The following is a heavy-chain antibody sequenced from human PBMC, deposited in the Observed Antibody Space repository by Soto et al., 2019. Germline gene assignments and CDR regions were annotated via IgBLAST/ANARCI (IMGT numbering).Heavy chain of an antibody. V-gene: IGHV3-30*18. CDR2: ITDDGSGK. CDR3: AKDEGRWLSYLDL. J-gene: IGHJ2*01. D-gene: IGHD5-12*01. Sequence: QAQLVESGGGAVQPGTSLRLSCAASELSFSTYGMHWVRQAPGKGPEWVAVITDDGSGKWYADSVKGRFTISGDNSENTLYLQMNSLRPEDSALYYCAKDEGRWLSYLDLWGRGTLVIVSS. CDR1: ELSFSTYG.